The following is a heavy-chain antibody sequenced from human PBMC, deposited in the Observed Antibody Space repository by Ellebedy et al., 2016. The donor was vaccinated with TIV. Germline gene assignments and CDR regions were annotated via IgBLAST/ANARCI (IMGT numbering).Heavy chain of an antibody. Sequence: ASVKVSXKASGYTFTSYGISWVRQAPGQGLEWMGWISAYNGNTNYAQKLQGRVTMTTDTSTSTAYMELRSLRSEDTAVYYCARYRSLVQADMDVWGQGTTVTVSS. J-gene: IGHJ6*02. CDR3: ARYRSLVQADMDV. CDR1: GYTFTSYG. V-gene: IGHV1-18*01. D-gene: IGHD6-13*01. CDR2: ISAYNGNT.